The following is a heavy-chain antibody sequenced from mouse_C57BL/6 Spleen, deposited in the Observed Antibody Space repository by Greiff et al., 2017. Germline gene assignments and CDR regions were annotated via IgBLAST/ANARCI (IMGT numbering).Heavy chain of an antibody. J-gene: IGHJ2*01. Sequence: QVQLKQSGAELARPGASVKLSCKASGYTFTSYGISWVKQRTGQGLEWIGEIYPRSGNTYYNEKFKGKATLTADKSSSTAYMELRSLTSEDSAVYFCARAPLYDYDDEGFDYWGQGTTLTVSS. D-gene: IGHD2-4*01. CDR1: GYTFTSYG. CDR3: ARAPLYDYDDEGFDY. CDR2: IYPRSGNT. V-gene: IGHV1-81*01.